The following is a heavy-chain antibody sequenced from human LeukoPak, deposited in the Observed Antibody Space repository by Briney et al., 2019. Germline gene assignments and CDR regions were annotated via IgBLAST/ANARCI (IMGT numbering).Heavy chain of an antibody. Sequence: PSETLSLTCAVYGGSFSGYYWSWIRQPPGKGLEWIGEINHSGSTNYNPSLKSRVTISVDTSKNQFSLKLSSVTAADTAVYYCARPLYCSSTSCSDYWGQGTLVTVSS. J-gene: IGHJ4*02. CDR3: ARPLYCSSTSCSDY. V-gene: IGHV4-34*01. CDR1: GGSFSGYY. D-gene: IGHD2-2*01. CDR2: INHSGST.